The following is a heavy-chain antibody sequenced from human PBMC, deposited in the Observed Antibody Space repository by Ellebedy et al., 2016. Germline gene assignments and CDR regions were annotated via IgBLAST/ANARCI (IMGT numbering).Heavy chain of an antibody. V-gene: IGHV3-23*01. CDR3: AKGWVAVAGTGFDY. CDR2: ISGSGDSI. Sequence: GGSLRLXXAASGFTFSSYAMSWVRQAPGKGLEWVSGISGSGDSIYADSVKGRFTISRDTSKNTLYLQMNSLRAEDTAVYYCAKGWVAVAGTGFDYWGQGTLVTVSS. CDR1: GFTFSSYA. D-gene: IGHD6-19*01. J-gene: IGHJ4*02.